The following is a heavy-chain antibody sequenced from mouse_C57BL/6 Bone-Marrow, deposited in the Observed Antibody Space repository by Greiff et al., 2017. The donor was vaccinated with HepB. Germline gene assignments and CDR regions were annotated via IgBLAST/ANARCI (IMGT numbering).Heavy chain of an antibody. D-gene: IGHD1-1*01. J-gene: IGHJ2*01. Sequence: VQLQQSGPELVKPGASVKISCKASGYAFSSSWMNWVKQRPGKGLEWIGRIYPGDGDTNYNGKFKGKATLTADKSSSTAYMQLSSLTSEDSAVYFCAREEVSCGSSPYYFDYWGQGTTLTVSS. CDR2: IYPGDGDT. V-gene: IGHV1-82*01. CDR1: GYAFSSSW. CDR3: AREEVSCGSSPYYFDY.